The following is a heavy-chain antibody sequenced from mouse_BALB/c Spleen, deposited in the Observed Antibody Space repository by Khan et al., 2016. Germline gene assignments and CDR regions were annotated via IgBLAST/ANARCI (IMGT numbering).Heavy chain of an antibody. J-gene: IGHJ2*01. Sequence: QIQLVQSGPELKKPGETVKISCKASGYTFTNYGMNWVKQAPGNGLKWMGWINTYTGEPTYADDFKGRFAFSLETSASTAYLQINNLKNEDTATYFCARFITTATGDYWGQGTTLTVSS. CDR1: GYTFTNYG. CDR3: ARFITTATGDY. D-gene: IGHD1-2*01. V-gene: IGHV9-3-1*01. CDR2: INTYTGEP.